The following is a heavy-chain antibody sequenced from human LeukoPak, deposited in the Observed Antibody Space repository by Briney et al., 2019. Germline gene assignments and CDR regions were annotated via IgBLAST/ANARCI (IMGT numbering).Heavy chain of an antibody. Sequence: GGSLRLSCSASGFTFTTFWMNWVRQVPGKGLVWVSLINPDGSTTTYADSVKGRFTISRDNAKNTVHLQMNSLGGEDTAIYYCARDLRGSPDRWGQGTLVTVSS. CDR3: ARDLRGSPDR. V-gene: IGHV3-74*01. CDR2: INPDGSTT. J-gene: IGHJ5*02. CDR1: GFTFTTFW. D-gene: IGHD3-16*01.